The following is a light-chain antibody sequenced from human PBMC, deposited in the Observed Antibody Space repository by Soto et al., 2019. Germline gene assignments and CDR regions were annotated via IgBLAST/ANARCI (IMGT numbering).Light chain of an antibody. J-gene: IGKJ2*01. CDR2: TTS. CDR3: MQGTHWPPYT. V-gene: IGKV2-30*01. CDR1: RSLVYSDGNSY. Sequence: DVVMTQSTLSLPVTLGQPASISCRASRSLVYSDGNSYLSWYHQRPGQSPRRLIYTTSNRASGVPDRFIGSGSGTDFTLEISRVEAEDIGIYYCMQGTHWPPYTFGQGTKLEIK.